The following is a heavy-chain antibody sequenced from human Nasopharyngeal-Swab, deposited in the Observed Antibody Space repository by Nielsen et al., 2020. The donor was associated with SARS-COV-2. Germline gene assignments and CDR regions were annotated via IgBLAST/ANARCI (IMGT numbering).Heavy chain of an antibody. J-gene: IGHJ4*02. CDR1: GYSISGGYY. CDR3: SYSSSDTGDY. V-gene: IGHV4-38-2*01. Sequence: GSLRLSCAVSGYSISGGYYWGWIRQPPGKGLEWIGSIYHSGSTYYNPSLKSRVTISVDTSKNQFSLKLSSVTAADTAVYYCSYSSSDTGDYWGQGTLVTVSS. D-gene: IGHD6-6*01. CDR2: IYHSGST.